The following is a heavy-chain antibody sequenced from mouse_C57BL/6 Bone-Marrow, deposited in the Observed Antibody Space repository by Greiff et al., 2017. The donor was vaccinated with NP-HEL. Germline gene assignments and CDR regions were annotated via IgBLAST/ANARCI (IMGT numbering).Heavy chain of an antibody. CDR2: ISNLAYSI. J-gene: IGHJ4*01. V-gene: IGHV5-15*01. D-gene: IGHD2-3*01. CDR3: ARHLFDGYYDAMDY. CDR1: GFTFSDYG. Sequence: EVKLMESGGGLVQPGGSLKLSCAASGFTFSDYGMAWVRQAPRKGPEWVAFISNLAYSIYYANTVTGRFTISRENAKNTLYLEMSSLRSEDTAMYYCARHLFDGYYDAMDYWGQGTSVTVSS.